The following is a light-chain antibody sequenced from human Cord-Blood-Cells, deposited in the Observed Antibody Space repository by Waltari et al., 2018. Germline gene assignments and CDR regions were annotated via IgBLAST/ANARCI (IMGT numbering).Light chain of an antibody. J-gene: IGKJ1*01. Sequence: DIQMTQSPSTLSASVGDRVNITCRASQSISSWLAWYQQKPGKAPKLLIYKASSLESGVPSRFSGSGSGTEFTLTISSLQPDDFATYYCQQYNSYWTVGQGTKVEIK. V-gene: IGKV1-5*03. CDR2: KAS. CDR3: QQYNSYWT. CDR1: QSISSW.